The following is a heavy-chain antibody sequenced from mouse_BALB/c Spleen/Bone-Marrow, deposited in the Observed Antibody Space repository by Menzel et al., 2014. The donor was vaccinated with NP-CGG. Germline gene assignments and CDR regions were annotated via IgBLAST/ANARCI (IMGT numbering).Heavy chain of an antibody. CDR1: GYTFTSYW. CDR2: IDPYDSET. Sequence: QVQLQQSGAELVRPGASVKLSCKASGYTFTSYWMNWVKQRPEQGLEWIGRIDPYDSETHYNQKFKDKAILTVDKSSSTAYMQRSSLTSEDSAVYCCARGRDDDVFSYWGQGTLVTVSA. J-gene: IGHJ3*01. D-gene: IGHD2-4*01. CDR3: ARGRDDDVFSY. V-gene: IGHV1-52*01.